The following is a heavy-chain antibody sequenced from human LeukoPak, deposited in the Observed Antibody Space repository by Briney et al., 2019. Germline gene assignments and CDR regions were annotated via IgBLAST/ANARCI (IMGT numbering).Heavy chain of an antibody. CDR1: GFTFSSYA. CDR2: ISYDGSNK. J-gene: IGHJ4*02. D-gene: IGHD1-1*01. Sequence: GRSLRLCCAASGFTFSSYAMHWVRQAPGKGLEWVAVISYDGSNKYYADSVKGRFTISRDNSKNTLYLQMNSLRAEDTAVYYCARELQQTGTFGYWGQGTLVTVSS. CDR3: ARELQQTGTFGY. V-gene: IGHV3-30-3*01.